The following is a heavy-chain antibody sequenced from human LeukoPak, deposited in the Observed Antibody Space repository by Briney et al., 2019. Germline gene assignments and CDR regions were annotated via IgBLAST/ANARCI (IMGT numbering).Heavy chain of an antibody. D-gene: IGHD3-10*01. CDR1: GFTFSSYG. CDR2: IRGTGTST. Sequence: GGSLRLSCAGSGFTFSSYGMSWVRQAPGKGLEWVSAIRGTGTSTYYADSVKGRFTIPRDNSKNTLYLQMNSLRAEDTAVYYCAKVTYGSGTYGAFDYWGQGTLVTVSS. J-gene: IGHJ4*02. CDR3: AKVTYGSGTYGAFDY. V-gene: IGHV3-23*01.